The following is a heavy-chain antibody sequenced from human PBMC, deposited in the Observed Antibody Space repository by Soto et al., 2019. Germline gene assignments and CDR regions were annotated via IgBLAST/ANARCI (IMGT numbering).Heavy chain of an antibody. J-gene: IGHJ5*02. CDR2: IIPMYDVT. V-gene: IGHV1-69*13. CDR3: TRDQAVRPNWFDP. CDR1: GGTFNASG. D-gene: IGHD6-6*01. Sequence: SVKVSCKAFGGTFNASGISWVRQAPGQGLQWMGGIIPMYDVTNYAEKFQGRVTITADESTSTAYMELRSLRSEDTAIYYCTRDQAVRPNWFDPWGQGTLVTVSS.